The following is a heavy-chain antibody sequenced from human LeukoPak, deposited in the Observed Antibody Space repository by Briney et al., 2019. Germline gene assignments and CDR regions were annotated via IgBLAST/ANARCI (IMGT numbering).Heavy chain of an antibody. J-gene: IGHJ4*02. V-gene: IGHV3-21*01. CDR2: ISSSSSYI. CDR3: ARDRASMVRSGTGESMDY. D-gene: IGHD3-10*01. Sequence: GGSLRLSCAAFGFTFSSYSMNWVRQAPGKGLEWVSSISSSSSYIYYADSVKGRFTISRDNAKNSLYLQMNSLGAEDTAVYYCARDRASMVRSGTGESMDYWGQGTLVTVSS. CDR1: GFTFSSYS.